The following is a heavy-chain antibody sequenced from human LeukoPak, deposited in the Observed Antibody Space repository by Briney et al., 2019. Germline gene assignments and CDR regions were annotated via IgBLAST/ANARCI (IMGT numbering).Heavy chain of an antibody. D-gene: IGHD3-16*01. Sequence: SETLSLTCTVSGGSISTYYWTWIRQPAGKGLEWIGHICTSGSTNYNPSLKSRVTMSVDTSKNQFSLKLTSVTAADTAVYYCARDSGGGWFDPWGQGTLVTVSS. V-gene: IGHV4-4*07. CDR3: ARDSGGGWFDP. CDR1: GGSISTYY. CDR2: ICTSGST. J-gene: IGHJ5*02.